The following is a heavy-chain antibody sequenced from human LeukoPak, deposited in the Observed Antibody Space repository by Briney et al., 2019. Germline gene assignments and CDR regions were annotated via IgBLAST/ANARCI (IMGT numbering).Heavy chain of an antibody. CDR2: IYHSGST. D-gene: IGHD3-10*01. Sequence: PSGTLSLTCAGSGVSISSSNWWSWVRQPPGKGLEWIGEIYHSGSTNYNPSLKSRVTISVDKSKNQFSLKLSSVTAADTAVYYCARTYYYGSGSPYNWFDPWGQGTLVTVSS. J-gene: IGHJ5*02. CDR1: GVSISSSNW. V-gene: IGHV4-4*02. CDR3: ARTYYYGSGSPYNWFDP.